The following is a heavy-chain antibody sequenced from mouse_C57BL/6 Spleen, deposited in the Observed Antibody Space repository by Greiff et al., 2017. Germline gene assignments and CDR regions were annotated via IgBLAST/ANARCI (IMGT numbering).Heavy chain of an antibody. V-gene: IGHV1-26*01. CDR3: ARSITTVSFDY. J-gene: IGHJ2*01. D-gene: IGHD1-1*01. Sequence: VQLKQSGPELVKPGASVKISCKASGYTFTDYYMNWVKQSHGKSLEWIGDINPNNGGTSYNQKFKGKATLTVDKSSSTAYMELRSLTSEDSAVYYCARSITTVSFDYWGQGTTLTVSA. CDR2: INPNNGGT. CDR1: GYTFTDYY.